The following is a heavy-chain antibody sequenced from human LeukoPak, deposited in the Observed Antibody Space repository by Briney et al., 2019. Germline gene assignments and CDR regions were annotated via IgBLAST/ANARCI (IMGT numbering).Heavy chain of an antibody. CDR2: IWYDGSNT. D-gene: IGHD2/OR15-2a*01. J-gene: IGHJ4*02. CDR3: ARAGIVNALDY. Sequence: GMSLRLSCAASGYTFSIYGMNWVRQAPGKRLEWVAIIWYDGSNTYFAESVMGRFSISKDNFKNIVYLQMNSLKIEDTGVYYCARAGIVNALDYWGQGAQVTVSP. CDR1: GYTFSIYG. V-gene: IGHV3-33*01.